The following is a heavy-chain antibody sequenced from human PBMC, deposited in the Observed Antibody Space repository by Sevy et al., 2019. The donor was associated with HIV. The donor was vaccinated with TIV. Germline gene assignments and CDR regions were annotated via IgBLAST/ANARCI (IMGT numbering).Heavy chain of an antibody. CDR1: GFTFSSYS. D-gene: IGHD6-19*01. Sequence: GGSLRLSCAASGFTFSSYSMNWVRQAPGKGLEWVSSISDSGIDKYYADSMKGRFTISRDNAKNSLYLQINSLRVEDTAVYYCARPSSGWTAGDYWGQGTLVTVSS. CDR3: ARPSSGWTAGDY. CDR2: ISDSGIDK. V-gene: IGHV3-21*01. J-gene: IGHJ4*02.